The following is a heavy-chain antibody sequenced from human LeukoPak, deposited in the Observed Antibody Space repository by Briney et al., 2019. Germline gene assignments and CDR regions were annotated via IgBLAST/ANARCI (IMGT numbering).Heavy chain of an antibody. D-gene: IGHD5-24*01. CDR3: ATRDGGAGSSPFDP. Sequence: ASVKVSCKASGYTFTSYDINWVRQATGQGLEWMGWMNPNSGNTGYAQKFQGRVTMTRNTSISTAYMELSSLRSEDTAVYYCATRDGGAGSSPFDPWGQGTLVTVSS. V-gene: IGHV1-8*02. CDR1: GYTFTSYD. J-gene: IGHJ5*02. CDR2: MNPNSGNT.